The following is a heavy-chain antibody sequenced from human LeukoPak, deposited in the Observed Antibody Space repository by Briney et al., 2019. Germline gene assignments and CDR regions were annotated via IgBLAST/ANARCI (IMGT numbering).Heavy chain of an antibody. Sequence: GGSLRLSCAASGFTFSSYAMSWVRQAPGKGLEWVSAISGSGGSTYYADSVKGRFTISRDNSKNTLYLQMNSLRAEDTAVYYCASGPGSSWVQLYYYYMDVWGKGTTVTISS. V-gene: IGHV3-23*01. D-gene: IGHD6-13*01. J-gene: IGHJ6*03. CDR2: ISGSGGST. CDR1: GFTFSSYA. CDR3: ASGPGSSWVQLYYYYMDV.